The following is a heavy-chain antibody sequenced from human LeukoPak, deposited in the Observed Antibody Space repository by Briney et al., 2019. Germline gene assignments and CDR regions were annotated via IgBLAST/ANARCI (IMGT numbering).Heavy chain of an antibody. J-gene: IGHJ6*03. CDR3: ARRQQLYYYYYMDV. CDR1: GYTFTRYD. Sequence: ASVKVSCKASGYTFTRYDINWVRQAPGQGLEWMGWISAYNGNANYAQNLQGRVTMTTDTSTSTAYMELRSLRSDDTAVYYCARRQQLYYYYYMDVWGKGTTVTVSS. V-gene: IGHV1-18*01. CDR2: ISAYNGNA. D-gene: IGHD6-13*01.